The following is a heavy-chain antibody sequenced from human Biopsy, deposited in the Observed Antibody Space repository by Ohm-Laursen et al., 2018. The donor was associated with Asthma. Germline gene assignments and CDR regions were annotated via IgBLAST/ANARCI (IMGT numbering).Heavy chain of an antibody. CDR1: GGSISSYY. Sequence: GTLSLTCTVSGGSISSYYWSWIRQPPGKGLEWIGYIYYSGSTNYNPSLKSRVTISVDTSKNQFSLKLSSVTAADTAVYFCSRNEIEDGIYFDNWGQGTLVTVSS. J-gene: IGHJ4*02. CDR2: IYYSGST. CDR3: SRNEIEDGIYFDN. V-gene: IGHV4-59*01. D-gene: IGHD5-24*01.